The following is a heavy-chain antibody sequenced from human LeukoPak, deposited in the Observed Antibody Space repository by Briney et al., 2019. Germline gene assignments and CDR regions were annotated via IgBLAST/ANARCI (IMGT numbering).Heavy chain of an antibody. V-gene: IGHV3-7*01. CDR3: AKQGAYCFDC. CDR1: GFNLSSSW. CDR2: IKPDGSEQ. Sequence: GGSLRLSWVASGFNLSSSWMSWVRQAPGKGLDYVATIKPDGSEQYYVGSAKGRFTISKDSAKNSLYLQMNSLRGEDTAMYYCAKQGAYCFDCWGQGTLVTVSS. J-gene: IGHJ4*02.